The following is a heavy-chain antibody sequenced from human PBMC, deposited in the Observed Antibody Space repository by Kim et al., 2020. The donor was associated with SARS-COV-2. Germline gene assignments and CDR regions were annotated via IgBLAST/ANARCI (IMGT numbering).Heavy chain of an antibody. CDR2: MNPNSGNT. J-gene: IGHJ6*02. CDR3: AVWLQTNYYYYGMDV. V-gene: IGHV1-8*01. Sequence: ASVKVSCKASGYTFTSYDINWVRQATGQGLEWMGWMNPNSGNTGYAQKFQGRVTMTRSTSISTAYMELSSLRSEDTAVYYFAVWLQTNYYYYGMDVWGQGTTVPVSS. D-gene: IGHD3-16*01. CDR1: GYTFTSYD.